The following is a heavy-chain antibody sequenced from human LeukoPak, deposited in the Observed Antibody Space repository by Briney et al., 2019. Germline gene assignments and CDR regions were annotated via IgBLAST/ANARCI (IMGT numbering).Heavy chain of an antibody. D-gene: IGHD4-11*01. CDR3: AKVNSYYQFGS. V-gene: IGHV3-23*01. J-gene: IGHJ5*02. CDR1: GFTFSSYG. CDR2: ISGSGGST. Sequence: GGSLRLSCAASGFTFSSYGMSWVRQAPGKGLEWVSAISGSGGSTYYADSVKGRFIISRDNSKNTPYLQMNSLRAEDTAVYYCAKVNSYYQFGSWGQGTLVTVSS.